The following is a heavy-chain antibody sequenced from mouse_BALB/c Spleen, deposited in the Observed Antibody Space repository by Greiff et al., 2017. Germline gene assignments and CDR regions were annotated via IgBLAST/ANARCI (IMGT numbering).Heavy chain of an antibody. D-gene: IGHD1-1*01. J-gene: IGHJ4*01. CDR3: TRSEGYTGDYYAMDY. CDR1: GYTFTSYW. Sequence: VQLQQPGAELVRPGASVKLSCKASGYTFTSYWINWAKRRPGQGLEWIGNIYPSDSYTNYNQKFKDKATLTVDKSSSTAYMQLTSPTSEDSAVYYCTRSEGYTGDYYAMDYWGQGTSVTVSS. V-gene: IGHV1-69*02. CDR2: IYPSDSYT.